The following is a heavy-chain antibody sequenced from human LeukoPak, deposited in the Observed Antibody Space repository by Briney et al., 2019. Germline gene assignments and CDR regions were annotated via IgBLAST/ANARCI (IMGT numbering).Heavy chain of an antibody. Sequence: GGSLRLSCAVSGFTFSDSWMHWVRQAPGKGLVWVSRINSDGSITAYADSVKGRFTISRDNAKNTLYLQMNSLRAEDTAVYYCARSSGYYEFDYWGQGTLVTVSS. CDR3: ARSSGYYEFDY. CDR2: INSDGSIT. CDR1: GFTFSDSW. D-gene: IGHD3-22*01. V-gene: IGHV3-74*01. J-gene: IGHJ4*02.